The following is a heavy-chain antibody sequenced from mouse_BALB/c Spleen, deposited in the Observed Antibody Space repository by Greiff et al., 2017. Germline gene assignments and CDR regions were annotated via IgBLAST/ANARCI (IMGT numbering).Heavy chain of an antibody. CDR1: GFTFSSYG. D-gene: IGHD1-1*01. J-gene: IGHJ2*01. CDR2: INSNGGST. Sequence: EVQLVESGGGLVQPGGSLKLSCAASGFTFSSYGMSWVRQTPDKRLELVATINSNGGSTYYPDSVKGRFTISRDNAKNTLYLQMSSLKSEDTAMYYCARATVVECYFDYWGQGTTLTVSS. V-gene: IGHV5-6-3*01. CDR3: ARATVVECYFDY.